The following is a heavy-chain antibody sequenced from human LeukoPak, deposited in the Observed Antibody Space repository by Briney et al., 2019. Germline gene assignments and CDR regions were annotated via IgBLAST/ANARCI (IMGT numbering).Heavy chain of an antibody. CDR3: ARGEYSSSRHFFDY. J-gene: IGHJ4*02. Sequence: SETLSLTCTVSGGSISSSRYYWGWIRQPPGKGLEWIGSIHYSGSTYYNPSLKSRVTISVDTSKNQFSLKLSSVTAADTAVYYCARGEYSSSRHFFDYWGQGTLVTVSS. CDR1: GGSISSSRYY. V-gene: IGHV4-39*07. CDR2: IHYSGST. D-gene: IGHD6-6*01.